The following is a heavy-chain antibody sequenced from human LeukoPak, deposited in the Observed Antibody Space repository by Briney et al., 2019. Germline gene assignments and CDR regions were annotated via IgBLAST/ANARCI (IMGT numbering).Heavy chain of an antibody. V-gene: IGHV4-34*01. J-gene: IGHJ6*03. CDR1: GGSFSGYY. CDR2: IYYSGST. D-gene: IGHD2-2*01. Sequence: SETLSLTCAVYGGSFSGYYWSWIRQPPGKGLEWIGSIYYSGSTYYNPSLKSRVTISVDTSKNQFSLKLSSVTAADTAVYYCARTAASYYYYYMDVWGKGTTVTVSS. CDR3: ARTAASYYYYYMDV.